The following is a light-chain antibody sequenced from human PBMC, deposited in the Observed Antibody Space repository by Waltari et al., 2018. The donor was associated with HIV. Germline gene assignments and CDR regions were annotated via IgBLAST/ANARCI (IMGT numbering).Light chain of an antibody. CDR2: QDS. V-gene: IGLV3-1*01. J-gene: IGLJ2*01. CDR3: QAWDSSTVV. CDR1: KLGDKY. Sequence: SYELTQPPSVSVSPGQTASITCSGDKLGDKYACWYQQKPGQSPVGGIYQDSKRPSGIPERFSGSNSGNTATLTISGTQAMDEADYYCQAWDSSTVVFGGGTKLTVL.